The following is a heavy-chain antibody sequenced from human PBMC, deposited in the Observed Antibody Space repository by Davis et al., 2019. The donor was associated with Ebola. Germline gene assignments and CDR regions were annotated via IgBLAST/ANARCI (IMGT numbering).Heavy chain of an antibody. V-gene: IGHV4-30-2*02. Sequence: PSETLSLTCAVSGGSISSGGYSWSWIRQPPGKGLEWIGYIYHSGSTYYNPSLKSRVTISVDRSKNQFSLKLSSVAAADTAVYYCARWNYGSGSYSHFDYWGQGTLVTVSS. CDR3: ARWNYGSGSYSHFDY. CDR1: GGSISSGGYS. D-gene: IGHD3-10*01. CDR2: IYHSGST. J-gene: IGHJ4*02.